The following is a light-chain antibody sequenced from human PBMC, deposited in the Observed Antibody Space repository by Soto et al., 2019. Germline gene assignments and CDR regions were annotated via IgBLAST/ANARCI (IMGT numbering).Light chain of an antibody. J-gene: IGKJ4*01. CDR1: HNVATNY. CDR2: GAS. CDR3: QQYGASPLT. V-gene: IGKV3-20*01. Sequence: EIVLTQFPGTLSLSPGERATLSCRASHNVATNYLAWYQQKPGQAPRLLIYGASNRATGIPDRFSGTGSGTDFSLTISRLEPADFAVYFCQQYGASPLTFGGGTKVEIK.